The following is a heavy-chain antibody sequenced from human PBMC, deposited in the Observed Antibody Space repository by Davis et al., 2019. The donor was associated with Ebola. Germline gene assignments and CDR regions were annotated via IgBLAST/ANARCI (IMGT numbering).Heavy chain of an antibody. D-gene: IGHD2-15*01. V-gene: IGHV4-34*01. Sequence: MPSETLSLTCAVYGGSSSGYYWSWIRQPPGKGLEWIGEINHSGSTNYNPSLKSRVTISVDTSKNQFSLKLSSVTAADTTVYYCARVRVVVAAAYYYYGMDVWGQGTTVTVSS. CDR1: GGSSSGYY. CDR3: ARVRVVVAAAYYYYGMDV. CDR2: INHSGST. J-gene: IGHJ6*02.